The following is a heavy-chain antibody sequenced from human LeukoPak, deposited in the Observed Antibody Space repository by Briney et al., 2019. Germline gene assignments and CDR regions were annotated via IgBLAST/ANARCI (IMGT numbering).Heavy chain of an antibody. CDR1: GFTFSSYA. D-gene: IGHD3-22*01. CDR2: ISGSGGST. V-gene: IGHV3-23*01. Sequence: GGSLRLSCAASGFTFSSYAMSWVRPAPGKGLEWVSAISGSGGSTYYADSVKGRFTISRDNSKNTLYLQMNSLRAEDTAVYYCAKQDYYDSSGYYYGYWGQGTLVTVSS. CDR3: AKQDYYDSSGYYYGY. J-gene: IGHJ4*02.